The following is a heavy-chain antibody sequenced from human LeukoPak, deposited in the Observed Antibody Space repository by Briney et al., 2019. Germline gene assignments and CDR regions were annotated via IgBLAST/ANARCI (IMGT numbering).Heavy chain of an antibody. CDR3: ARAGTPYYYYYYMDV. J-gene: IGHJ6*03. Sequence: GGSLRLSCAASGFRFSNDTMHWVRQAPGKGLEWVAVISYDGTNKFHADSVQGRFTISRDNSRNTLYLQMSSLRADDTAVYFCARAGTPYYYYYYMDVWGKGTTVTVSS. CDR1: GFRFSNDT. CDR2: ISYDGTNK. V-gene: IGHV3-30*04. D-gene: IGHD3-10*01.